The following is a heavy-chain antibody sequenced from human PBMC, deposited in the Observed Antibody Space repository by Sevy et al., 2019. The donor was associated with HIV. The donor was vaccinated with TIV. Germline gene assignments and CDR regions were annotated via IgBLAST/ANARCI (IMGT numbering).Heavy chain of an antibody. J-gene: IGHJ4*02. V-gene: IGHV4-59*01. CDR1: GGSLNTYG. Sequence: SETLSLTCTVSGGSLNTYGWSWIRQPPGKGLEWIGYAYYNGGTNYNPSLKSRLTILVGTSERQFSLQLSSVTPADTAVYYCGRDNWGSIDYWGQGVLVTVPS. CDR3: GRDNWGSIDY. CDR2: AYYNGGT. D-gene: IGHD7-27*01.